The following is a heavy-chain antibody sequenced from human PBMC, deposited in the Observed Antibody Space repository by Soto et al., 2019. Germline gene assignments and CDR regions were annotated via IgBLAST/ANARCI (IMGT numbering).Heavy chain of an antibody. CDR1: GYTFTSYG. J-gene: IGHJ5*02. CDR2: ISAYNGNT. V-gene: IGHV1-18*01. D-gene: IGHD2-2*01. CDR3: ARVVPAAIAINWFDP. Sequence: ASVKVSCKASGYTFTSYGISWVRQAPGQGLEWMGWISAYNGNTNYAQKLQGRVTMTTDTSTSTAYMELRSLRSDDTTVYFCARVVPAAIAINWFDPWGQGTLVTVSS.